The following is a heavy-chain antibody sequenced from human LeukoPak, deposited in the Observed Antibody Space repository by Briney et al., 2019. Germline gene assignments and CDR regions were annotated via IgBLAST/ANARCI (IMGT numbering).Heavy chain of an antibody. V-gene: IGHV1-18*01. J-gene: IGHJ6*02. Sequence: ASVKVSCKASGYTFTSYGISWVRQAPGQGLEWMGWISAYNGNTNYAQKLQGRVTMTTDTSTSTAYMELRSLRSDDTAVYYCARDSRYSGSYYYYYGMDVWGQGTTATVS. CDR1: GYTFTSYG. CDR3: ARDSRYSGSYYYYYGMDV. D-gene: IGHD1-26*01. CDR2: ISAYNGNT.